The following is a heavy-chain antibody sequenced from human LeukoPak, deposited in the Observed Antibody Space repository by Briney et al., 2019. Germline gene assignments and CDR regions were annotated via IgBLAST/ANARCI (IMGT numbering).Heavy chain of an antibody. Sequence: GGSLRLSCAASGFTFNTYWMIWVRQAPGKGLEWVANIDQGGSTKYYVDSLKGRFTISRDNAKNSLYLQMNSLRAEDTAVYYCVRDKRGRCGAIDYDAFDVWGQGTMVTVSS. CDR1: GFTFNTYW. J-gene: IGHJ3*01. D-gene: IGHD2-21*01. CDR3: VRDKRGRCGAIDYDAFDV. V-gene: IGHV3-7*01. CDR2: IDQGGSTK.